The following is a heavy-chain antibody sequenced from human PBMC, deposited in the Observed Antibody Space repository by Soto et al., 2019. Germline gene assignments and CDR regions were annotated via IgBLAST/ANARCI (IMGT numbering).Heavy chain of an antibody. V-gene: IGHV3-15*01. CDR1: GFPVSEAW. J-gene: IGHJ4*02. CDR3: SAGPR. Sequence: GGSLRLSSAASGFPVSEAWMNLIRQAPGKGPEWIGRIKSKADGGTADYAAPLIGRSIISRDDSKSILYLVLSSLTIEDTAVYYCSAGPRWGQGTLVPVSS. CDR2: IKSKADGGTA.